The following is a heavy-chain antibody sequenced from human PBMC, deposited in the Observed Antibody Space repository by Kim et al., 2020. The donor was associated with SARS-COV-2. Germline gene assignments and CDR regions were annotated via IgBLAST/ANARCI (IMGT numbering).Heavy chain of an antibody. CDR1: GGSISSSSYY. CDR3: AQGGSSGYYYAAGAFDI. J-gene: IGHJ3*02. CDR2: IYYSGST. Sequence: SETLSLTCTVSGGSISSSSYYWGWIRQPPGKGLEWIGSIYYSGSTYYNPSLKSRVTISVDTSKNQFSLKLSSVTAADTAVYYCAQGGSSGYYYAAGAFDIWGQGTMVTVSS. D-gene: IGHD3-22*01. V-gene: IGHV4-39*01.